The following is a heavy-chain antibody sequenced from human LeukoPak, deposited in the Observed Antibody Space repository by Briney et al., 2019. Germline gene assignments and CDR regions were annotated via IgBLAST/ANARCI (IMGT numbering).Heavy chain of an antibody. CDR1: GGSISSGSYY. J-gene: IGHJ4*02. Sequence: PSETLSLTCTVSGGSISSGSYYWSWIRQPAGKGLEWIGRIYTSGTTNYNPSLKSRVTVSVDTSNNQFSLKLSSATAADTAVYYCARCGDYYDSSGRIGDYWGQGTLVTVSS. CDR3: ARCGDYYDSSGRIGDY. V-gene: IGHV4-61*02. D-gene: IGHD3-22*01. CDR2: IYTSGTT.